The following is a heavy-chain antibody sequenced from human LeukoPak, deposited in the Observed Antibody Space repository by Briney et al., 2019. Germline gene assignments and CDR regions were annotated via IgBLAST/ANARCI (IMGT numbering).Heavy chain of an antibody. V-gene: IGHV4-34*01. Sequence: SETLSLTCAVYGGSFSGYYWSWIRQPPGKGLEWIGEINHSGSTNYNPSLKSRVTISVDTSKNQFSLKLSSVTAADTAVYYCARANEDLVVTATNYYFDYWGQGTLVTVSS. CDR2: INHSGST. CDR3: ARANEDLVVTATNYYFDY. J-gene: IGHJ4*02. D-gene: IGHD2-21*02. CDR1: GGSFSGYY.